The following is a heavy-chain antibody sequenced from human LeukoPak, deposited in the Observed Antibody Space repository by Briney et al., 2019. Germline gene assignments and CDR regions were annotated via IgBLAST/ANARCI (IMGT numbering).Heavy chain of an antibody. CDR3: ARGYGGKVCFDY. Sequence: ASVKVSCKASGYAFTGYYMHWVRQAPGQGLEWMGRINPNSGGTNYAQKFQGRVTMTRDTSISTAYMELSRLRSDDTAVYYCARGYGGKVCFDYWGQGTLVTVSS. V-gene: IGHV1-2*06. D-gene: IGHD4-23*01. J-gene: IGHJ4*02. CDR1: GYAFTGYY. CDR2: INPNSGGT.